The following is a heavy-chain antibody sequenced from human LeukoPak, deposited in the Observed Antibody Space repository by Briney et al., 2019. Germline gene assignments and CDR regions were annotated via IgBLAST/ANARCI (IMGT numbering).Heavy chain of an antibody. D-gene: IGHD6-19*01. CDR2: IYHSGST. V-gene: IGHV4-30-2*01. J-gene: IGHJ5*02. CDR1: GGSISSGGYS. CDR3: AREGPYSSGWYVTFSQYWFDP. Sequence: PSETLSLTCAVSGGSISSGGYSWRWIRQPPGKGLEWIGYIYHSGSTYYNPSLKSRVTISVDRSKNQFSLKLSSVTAADTAVYYCAREGPYSSGWYVTFSQYWFDPWGQGTLVTVSS.